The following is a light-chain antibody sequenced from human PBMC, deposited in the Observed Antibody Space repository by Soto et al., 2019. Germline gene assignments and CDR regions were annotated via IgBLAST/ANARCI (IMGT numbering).Light chain of an antibody. V-gene: IGLV2-14*01. CDR3: TSYTATNTLEGV. CDR2: EVS. CDR1: TSDVGGYKY. J-gene: IGLJ3*02. Sequence: QSALTQPASVSGSPGQSITISCTTTTSDVGGYKYVSWYQQHPGKAPKLIIYEVSNRPSGVSNRFSGSKSGNTASLTISGLQTDDEADYYCTSYTATNTLEGVFGGGTKLTV.